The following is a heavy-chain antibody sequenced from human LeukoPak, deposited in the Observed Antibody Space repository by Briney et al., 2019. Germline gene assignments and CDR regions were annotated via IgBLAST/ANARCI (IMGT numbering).Heavy chain of an antibody. D-gene: IGHD3-10*01. Sequence: AGGSLRLSCAASGFTFSSHWMHWVRQAPGKGLVWVSRIKSDGSSPSYADSVRGRFTISRDNAKSTLYLQMNSLRAEDTAVYYCARDRGRDFDYWGQGTLVTVSS. CDR2: IKSDGSSP. J-gene: IGHJ4*02. CDR3: ARDRGRDFDY. V-gene: IGHV3-74*01. CDR1: GFTFSSHW.